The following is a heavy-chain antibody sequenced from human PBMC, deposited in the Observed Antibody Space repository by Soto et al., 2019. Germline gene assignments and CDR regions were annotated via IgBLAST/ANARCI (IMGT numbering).Heavy chain of an antibody. Sequence: PWEARNLCRKGSGYSFTSYWLGLGLQVPGEGLEWMGSNYPGDSETRYSPSFQGQVTISADKTISTAYLQWSSLKASDTARYDCARRRDHYHMDVWGKG. CDR1: GYSFTSYW. V-gene: IGHV5-51*01. J-gene: IGHJ6*03. CDR3: ARRRDHYHMDV. CDR2: NYPGDSET.